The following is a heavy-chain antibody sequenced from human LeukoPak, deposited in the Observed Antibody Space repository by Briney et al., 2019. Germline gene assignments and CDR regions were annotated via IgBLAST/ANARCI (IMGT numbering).Heavy chain of an antibody. V-gene: IGHV3-21*01. D-gene: IGHD5-18*01. CDR3: ARVGSYGYQTFDY. Sequence: PGGSLRLSCAASGFTFSTYSMNWVRQAPGKGLEWVSSISSSSSYISYADSVKGRFTISRDNAKNSLYLQMNSLRAEDTAVYYCARVGSYGYQTFDYWGQGTLVTVSS. CDR1: GFTFSTYS. J-gene: IGHJ4*02. CDR2: ISSSSSYI.